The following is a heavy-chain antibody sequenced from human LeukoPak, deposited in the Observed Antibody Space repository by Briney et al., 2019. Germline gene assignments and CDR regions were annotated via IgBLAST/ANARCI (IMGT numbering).Heavy chain of an antibody. Sequence: SETLSLTCTVSGYSISSGYFWGWMRQPPGKGLEWIGSIYQSEAAHYNPSLKSRVTISVDTSKNQFSLKLRSVMAADTAVYYCAREGRYRYGYNEYHSYMDIWGKGTTVTVSS. CDR1: GYSISSGYF. D-gene: IGHD5-24*01. CDR3: AREGRYRYGYNEYHSYMDI. CDR2: IYQSEAA. J-gene: IGHJ6*03. V-gene: IGHV4-38-2*02.